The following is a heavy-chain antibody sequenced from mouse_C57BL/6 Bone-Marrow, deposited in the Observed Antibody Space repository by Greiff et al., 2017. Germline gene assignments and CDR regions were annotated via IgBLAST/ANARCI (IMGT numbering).Heavy chain of an antibody. Sequence: QVQLQQPGAELVKPGASVKVSCKASGYTFTSYCMHWVKQRPGQGLEWIGRIHPSDSATNYNQTFKGKATLTVDKSSSPAYMQLSSLTSADSAVYYCAIYRYYGSGLHWYFDVWGTGTTVTVSS. J-gene: IGHJ1*03. CDR3: AIYRYYGSGLHWYFDV. CDR1: GYTFTSYC. V-gene: IGHV1-74*01. D-gene: IGHD1-1*01. CDR2: IHPSDSAT.